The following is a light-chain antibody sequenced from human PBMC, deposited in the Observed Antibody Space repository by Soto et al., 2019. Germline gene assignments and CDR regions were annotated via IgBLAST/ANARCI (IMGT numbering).Light chain of an antibody. CDR3: QSYDSTNWV. J-gene: IGLJ3*02. CDR1: SGSIASNY. V-gene: IGLV6-57*02. CDR2: EHN. Sequence: NFMLTQPHSVSESPGKTVAISCTGSSGSIASNYVQWYQQRPGSAPTTVIYEHNQRPSGVPDRFSGSIDISSNSASLTIPGLTTEDEADYYCQSYDSTNWVFGGGTKLTVL.